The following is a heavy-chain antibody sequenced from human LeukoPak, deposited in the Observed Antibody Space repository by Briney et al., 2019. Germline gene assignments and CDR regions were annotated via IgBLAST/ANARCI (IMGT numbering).Heavy chain of an antibody. CDR2: INPSGGST. D-gene: IGHD4-17*01. J-gene: IGHJ4*02. CDR3: ARVTQTDYDFDY. V-gene: IGHV1-46*01. CDR1: GYTFTGYY. Sequence: ASVKVSCKASGYTFTGYYMHWVRQAPGQGLEWMGIINPSGGSTSYAQKFQGRVTMTTDTSTSTAYMELRSLRSDDTAVYYCARVTQTDYDFDYWGQGTLVTVSS.